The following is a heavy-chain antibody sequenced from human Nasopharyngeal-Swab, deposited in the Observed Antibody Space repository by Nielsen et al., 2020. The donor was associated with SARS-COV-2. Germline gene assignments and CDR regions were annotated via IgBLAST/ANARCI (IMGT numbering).Heavy chain of an antibody. D-gene: IGHD2-2*01. CDR1: GGSISSSSYY. V-gene: IGHV4-39*01. Sequence: SETLSLTCTVSGGSISSSSYYWGWIRQPPGQGLDWIGSIYYSGSTYYNPSLKSRVTISVDTSKNQFSLKLSSVTAADTAVYYCARHPGYCSSTSCPQPDWFDPWGQGTLVTVSS. J-gene: IGHJ5*02. CDR2: IYYSGST. CDR3: ARHPGYCSSTSCPQPDWFDP.